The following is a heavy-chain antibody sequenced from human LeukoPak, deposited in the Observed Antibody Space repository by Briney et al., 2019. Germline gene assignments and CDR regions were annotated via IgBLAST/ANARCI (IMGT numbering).Heavy chain of an antibody. D-gene: IGHD3-22*01. Sequence: PGGSLRLSCAASEFTFSSYWMHWVRQAPGKGLVWVSRIKSDGSTTSYADSVKGRFTISRDNAKNTLYLQMNSLRAEDTAVYYCATVYSYDSSAYYRLDYWGQGTLVTVSS. CDR3: ATVYSYDSSAYYRLDY. CDR1: EFTFSSYW. CDR2: IKSDGSTT. J-gene: IGHJ4*02. V-gene: IGHV3-74*01.